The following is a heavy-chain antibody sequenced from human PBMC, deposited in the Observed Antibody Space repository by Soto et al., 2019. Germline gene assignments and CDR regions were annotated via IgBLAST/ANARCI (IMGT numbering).Heavy chain of an antibody. V-gene: IGHV3-30-3*01. CDR2: ISYDGSNK. CDR1: GFTFSSYA. Sequence: QAGGSLRLSCAASGFTFSSYAMHWVRQAPGKGLEWVAVISYDGSNKYYADSVKGRFTISRDNSKNTLYLQMNSLRAEDTAVYYCARDTYYYGSGSLQWGQGTLVTVSS. J-gene: IGHJ4*02. CDR3: ARDTYYYGSGSLQ. D-gene: IGHD3-10*01.